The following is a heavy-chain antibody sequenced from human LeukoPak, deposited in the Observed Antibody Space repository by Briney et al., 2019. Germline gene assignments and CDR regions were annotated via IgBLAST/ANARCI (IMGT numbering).Heavy chain of an antibody. D-gene: IGHD3-22*01. CDR2: INPSGGST. J-gene: IGHJ4*02. CDR3: ARRGGDYYDSSGYYPGDLTF. Sequence: ASVKVSCKASGHTFTSYYMHWVRQAPGQRLEWMGIINPSGGSTSYAQKFQGRVTMTRDMSTSTVYMELSSLRSEDTAVYYCARRGGDYYDSSGYYPGDLTFWGQGTLVTVSS. V-gene: IGHV1-46*01. CDR1: GHTFTSYY.